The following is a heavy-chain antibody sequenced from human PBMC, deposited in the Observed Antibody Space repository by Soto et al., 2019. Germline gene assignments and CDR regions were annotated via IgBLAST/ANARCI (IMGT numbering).Heavy chain of an antibody. J-gene: IGHJ4*02. D-gene: IGHD6-13*01. CDR3: ARATSYSSSSGFDY. CDR1: GGSISSGDYY. V-gene: IGHV4-30-4*01. CDR2: IYYSGST. Sequence: SETLSLTCTVSGGSISSGDYYWSWIRQPPGKGLEWIGYIYYSGSTYYNPSLKSRVTISVDTSKNQFSLKLSSVTAADTAVYYCARATSYSSSSGFDYWGQGTLVTVSS.